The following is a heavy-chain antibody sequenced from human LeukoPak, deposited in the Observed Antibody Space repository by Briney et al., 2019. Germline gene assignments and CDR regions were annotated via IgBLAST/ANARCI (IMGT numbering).Heavy chain of an antibody. CDR1: GFTFSSYG. CDR2: IWYDGSNK. Sequence: PGGSLRLSCAASGFTFSSYGTHWVRQAPGKGLEWVAVIWYDGSNKYYADSVKGRFTISRDNSKNTLYLQMNSLRAEDTAVYYCARGPYYYDSSGYFQHWGQGTLVTVSS. D-gene: IGHD3-22*01. J-gene: IGHJ1*01. CDR3: ARGPYYYDSSGYFQH. V-gene: IGHV3-33*01.